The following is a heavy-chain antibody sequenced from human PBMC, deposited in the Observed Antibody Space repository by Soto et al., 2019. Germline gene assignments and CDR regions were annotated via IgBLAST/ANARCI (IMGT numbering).Heavy chain of an antibody. CDR2: ISAGGGDT. V-gene: IGHV3-23*01. D-gene: IGHD3-3*01. J-gene: IGHJ4*02. CDR3: AKGGVTLLGHPQY. Sequence: GGFPKISCEASGFTFSSYAIGWVRQAPGKGLEWMWAISAGGGDTCYAPSLKGQVTISRDNSKSTVYLRLSSLRAEDTAVYYCAKGGVTLLGHPQYWGQVTLVTVSS. CDR1: GFTFSSYA.